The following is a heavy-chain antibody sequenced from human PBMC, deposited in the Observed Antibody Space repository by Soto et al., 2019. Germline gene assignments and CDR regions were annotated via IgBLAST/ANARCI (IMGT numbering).Heavy chain of an antibody. V-gene: IGHV1-69*04. CDR2: IIPILGIA. D-gene: IGHD3-9*01. J-gene: IGHJ6*02. Sequence: SVKVSCKASGGTFSSYTISWVRQAPGQGLEWMGRIIPILGIANYAQKFQGRVTITADKSTSTAYMELSSLRSEDTAVYYCAREPSEYYDILTGPTPPGMDVWGQGTTVTVSS. CDR3: AREPSEYYDILTGPTPPGMDV. CDR1: GGTFSSYT.